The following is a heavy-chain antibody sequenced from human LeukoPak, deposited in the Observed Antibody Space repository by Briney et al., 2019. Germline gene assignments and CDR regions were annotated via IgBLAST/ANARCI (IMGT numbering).Heavy chain of an antibody. D-gene: IGHD3-22*01. J-gene: IGHJ4*02. V-gene: IGHV1-18*01. CDR3: ARDAHDSSVYYSGALDY. Sequence: ASVKVSCKASGYTFNSYGISWVRQAPGQGLEWMGWISAYNGNTNYAQKLQGRVTMTTDTSTSTAYMKLRSLRADDTAVYYCARDAHDSSVYYSGALDYWGQGTLFTVSS. CDR2: ISAYNGNT. CDR1: GYTFNSYG.